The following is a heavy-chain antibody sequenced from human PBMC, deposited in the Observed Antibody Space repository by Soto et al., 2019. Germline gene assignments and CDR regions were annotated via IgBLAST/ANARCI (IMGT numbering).Heavy chain of an antibody. CDR1: GFAFSRHA. V-gene: IGHV3-23*01. J-gene: IGHJ4*02. D-gene: IGHD5-18*01. CDR2: ISNSDDTT. CDR3: AKGYADSDS. Sequence: EVQLFESGGGLVQPGGSLRLSCATSGFAFSRHAMSWVRQTPGRGLEWLSSISNSDDTTYYAASVKGRFTISRDMSKSTLCLQMSSLRAEDTAVYYCAKGYADSDSRGQGTQVTVSS.